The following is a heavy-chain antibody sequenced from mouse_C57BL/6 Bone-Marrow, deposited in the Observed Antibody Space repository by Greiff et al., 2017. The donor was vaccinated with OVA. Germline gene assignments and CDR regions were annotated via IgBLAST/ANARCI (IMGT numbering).Heavy chain of an antibody. J-gene: IGHJ3*01. CDR3: ARFGGYPFAY. V-gene: IGHV1-64*01. CDR1: GYTFTSYW. D-gene: IGHD2-2*01. CDR2: IHPNSGST. Sequence: QFQLQQPGAELVKPGASVKLSCKASGYTFTSYWMHWVKQRPGQGLEWIGMIHPNSGSTNYNEKFKSKATLTVDKSSSTAYMQLSSLTSEDSAVYYCARFGGYPFAYWGQWTLVTVSA.